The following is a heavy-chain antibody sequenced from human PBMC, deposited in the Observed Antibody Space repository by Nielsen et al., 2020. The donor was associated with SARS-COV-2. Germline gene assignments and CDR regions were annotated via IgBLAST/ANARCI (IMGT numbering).Heavy chain of an antibody. J-gene: IGHJ4*02. Sequence: WIRQPPGKGLEWIGYISYNGSPNYNPSLRSRVTISVDTSKNQFSLKLRSVTAADTAVYYCARLPPAGYDILTGYYISDYYFDYWGQGTLVTVSS. V-gene: IGHV4-61*07. CDR2: ISYNGSP. D-gene: IGHD3-9*01. CDR3: ARLPPAGYDILTGYYISDYYFDY.